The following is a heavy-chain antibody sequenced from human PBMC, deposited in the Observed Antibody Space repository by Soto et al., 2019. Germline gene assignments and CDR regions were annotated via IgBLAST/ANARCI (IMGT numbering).Heavy chain of an antibody. Sequence: EVQLVESGGGLVQPGGSLRLSCAASGFSVSRNYMSWVRQAPGKGLEWVSVIYSGGSTYYADSVKGRFTSSRHNSKDTRYLQMNSLRAEDPAVYYCASSPPMGYYDFWSGYQTDYWGQGTLVTVSS. V-gene: IGHV3-53*04. CDR1: GFSVSRNY. CDR3: ASSPPMGYYDFWSGYQTDY. CDR2: IYSGGST. D-gene: IGHD3-3*01. J-gene: IGHJ4*02.